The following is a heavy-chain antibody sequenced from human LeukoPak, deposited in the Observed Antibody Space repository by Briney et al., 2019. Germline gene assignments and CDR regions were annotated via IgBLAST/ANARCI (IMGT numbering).Heavy chain of an antibody. CDR2: FSGGDGSP. J-gene: IGHJ4*02. CDR1: GFTFSSYA. V-gene: IGHV3-23*01. Sequence: SGGSLRLSCVASGFTFSSYAMTWFRQAPGKGLEWVSSFSGGDGSPYHADSVKGRFTISRDNSKSTLYLQMNSLRAEDTAVYYCAISNPSPFDYWGQGTLVTVSS. CDR3: AISNPSPFDY.